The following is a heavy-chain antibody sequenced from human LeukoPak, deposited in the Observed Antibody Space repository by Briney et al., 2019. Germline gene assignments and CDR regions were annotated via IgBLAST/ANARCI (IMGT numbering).Heavy chain of an antibody. D-gene: IGHD6-19*01. CDR2: INPNSGGT. CDR1: GYTFTCYY. J-gene: IGHJ4*02. Sequence: ASVKVSCKASGYTFTCYYMHWVRQAPGQGLEWMGWINPNSGGTNYAQKFQGRVTMTRDTSISTAYMELSRLRSDDTAVYYCARIMPGRSGHNKGFDYWGQGTLVTVSS. CDR3: ARIMPGRSGHNKGFDY. V-gene: IGHV1-2*02.